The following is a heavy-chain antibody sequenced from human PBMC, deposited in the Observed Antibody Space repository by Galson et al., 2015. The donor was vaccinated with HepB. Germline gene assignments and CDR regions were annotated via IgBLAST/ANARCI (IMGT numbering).Heavy chain of an antibody. V-gene: IGHV1-69*13. D-gene: IGHD3-9*01. CDR2: IIPIFGTA. CDR3: ARDGNAYNDILTSVGNYYYYYLDV. J-gene: IGHJ6*03. Sequence: SVKVSCKASGGTFSSYAISWVRQAPGQGLEWMGGIIPIFGTANYAQTFQGRVTITADESTSTAYMELSSLRSEDTAVYYCARDGNAYNDILTSVGNYYYYYLDVWGIGTTVTVSS. CDR1: GGTFSSYA.